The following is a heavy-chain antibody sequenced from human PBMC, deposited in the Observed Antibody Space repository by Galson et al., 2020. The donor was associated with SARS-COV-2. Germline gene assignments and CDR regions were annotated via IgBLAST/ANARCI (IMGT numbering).Heavy chain of an antibody. CDR2: ISYDGSNK. J-gene: IGHJ5*02. V-gene: IGHV3-30*04. D-gene: IGHD1-26*01. CDR1: GFTFSSYA. CDR3: ARAHSGGYYSGFEP. Sequence: GESLKISCAASGFTFSSYAMHWVRQAPGKGLEWVAVISYDGSNKYYADSVKGRFTISRDNSKNTLYLQMNSLRAEDTAVYYCARAHSGGYYSGFEPWGQGTLVTVSS.